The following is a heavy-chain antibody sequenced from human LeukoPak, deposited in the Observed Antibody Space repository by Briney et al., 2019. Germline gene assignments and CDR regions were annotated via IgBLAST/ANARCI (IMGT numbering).Heavy chain of an antibody. J-gene: IGHJ4*02. CDR1: GDSINIHHHF. CDR2: VNYIGST. CDR3: AREGGNFDFDY. V-gene: IGHV4-31*03. Sequence: SETLSLTCTVSGDSINIHHHFWDWIRQHPGKGLEWIGYVNYIGSTFYNPSLESRVIISLDTSKNQISLNLTTVTAADTAVYYCAREGGNFDFDYWGQGSLVTVSS. D-gene: IGHD4-23*01.